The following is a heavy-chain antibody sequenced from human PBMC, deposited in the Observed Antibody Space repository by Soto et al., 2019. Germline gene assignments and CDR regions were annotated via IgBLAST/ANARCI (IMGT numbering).Heavy chain of an antibody. Sequence: QVQLQESGPGLVKPSQTLSLTCTCSGASMSSGGYYWTWIRQSPGKGLEWIGCIYYSGSTYYNPSLESRVAIELDTSRSQFSLTLHSVTAADTAIYCCARDRHNTFFGPWGQGTLVTVSS. D-gene: IGHD1-1*01. CDR2: IYYSGST. V-gene: IGHV4-31*03. CDR3: ARDRHNTFFGP. CDR1: GASMSSGGYY. J-gene: IGHJ5*02.